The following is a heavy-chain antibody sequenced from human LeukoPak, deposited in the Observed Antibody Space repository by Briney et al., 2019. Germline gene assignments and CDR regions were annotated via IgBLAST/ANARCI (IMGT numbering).Heavy chain of an antibody. D-gene: IGHD3-3*01. Sequence: ASVKVSCKASGYTFTSYDINWVRRATGQGLEWIGWMNPNSGNTGYAQKFQGRVTITRNTSISTAYMELSSLRSEDTAVYYCARGGVNFWSGYYNYWGQGTLVTVSS. CDR3: ARGGVNFWSGYYNY. CDR2: MNPNSGNT. CDR1: GYTFTSYD. J-gene: IGHJ4*02. V-gene: IGHV1-8*03.